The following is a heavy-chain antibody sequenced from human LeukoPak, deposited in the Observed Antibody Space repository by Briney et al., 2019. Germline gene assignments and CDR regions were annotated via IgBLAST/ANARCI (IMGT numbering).Heavy chain of an antibody. CDR2: ISSDGSKE. V-gene: IGHV3-30*18. D-gene: IGHD5-18*01. Sequence: PGMSLRLSCAASGFTFSSYGMHWVRQAPGKGLDWVAVISSDGSKEFYADSVKGRFTISRDNSNNTLFLQMNSLGPEDTAVYYCAKPRGYNYEYYFHYWGQGTLVTVSS. CDR3: AKPRGYNYEYYFHY. CDR1: GFTFSSYG. J-gene: IGHJ4*02.